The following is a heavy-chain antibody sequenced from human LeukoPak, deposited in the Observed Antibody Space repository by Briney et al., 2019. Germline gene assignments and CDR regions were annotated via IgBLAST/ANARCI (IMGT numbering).Heavy chain of an antibody. D-gene: IGHD3-22*01. CDR2: IYYSGST. Sequence: SETLSLTCSVSGYSISSGYYWGWIRQPPGKGLEWIGYIYYSGSTNYNPSLKSRVTISVDTSKNQFSLKLSSVTAADTAVYYCARGFYDSSGFFDYWGQGTLVTVSS. J-gene: IGHJ4*02. V-gene: IGHV4-61*01. CDR3: ARGFYDSSGFFDY. CDR1: GYSISSGYY.